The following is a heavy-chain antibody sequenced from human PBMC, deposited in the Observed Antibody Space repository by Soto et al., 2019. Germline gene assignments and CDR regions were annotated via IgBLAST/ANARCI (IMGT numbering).Heavy chain of an antibody. Sequence: ASVKVSCKASGYTFTSYGISWVRQAPGKGLEWMGWISAYNGNTNYAQKLQGRVTMTTDTSTSTAYMELRSLRSDDTAVYYCARDPHIVVVPAATELFDYWGQGTLVTVSS. J-gene: IGHJ4*02. CDR2: ISAYNGNT. V-gene: IGHV1-18*01. CDR3: ARDPHIVVVPAATELFDY. CDR1: GYTFTSYG. D-gene: IGHD2-2*01.